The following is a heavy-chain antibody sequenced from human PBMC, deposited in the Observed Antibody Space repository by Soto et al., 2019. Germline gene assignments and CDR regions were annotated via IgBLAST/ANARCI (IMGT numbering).Heavy chain of an antibody. CDR2: ISGSGGST. D-gene: IGHD5-18*01. Sequence: GGSLRLSCAASGFTFATYAMNWVRQAPGKGLEWVSGISGSGGSTYYTDSVKGRFTISRDNSKNTLYLQMNSLRADDTAVYYCAKDRSVDTRDWFDPWGQGTLVTVSS. CDR1: GFTFATYA. J-gene: IGHJ5*02. CDR3: AKDRSVDTRDWFDP. V-gene: IGHV3-23*01.